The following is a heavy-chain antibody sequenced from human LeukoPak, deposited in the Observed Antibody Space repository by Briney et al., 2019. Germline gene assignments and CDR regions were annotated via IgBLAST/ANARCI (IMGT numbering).Heavy chain of an antibody. V-gene: IGHV3-7*03. CDR2: IKEDGSVK. CDR1: GFSFTSYW. D-gene: IGHD2-21*02. Sequence: PGGSLRLSCAASGFSFTSYWMSWVRQAPGKGLEWVANIKEDGSVKFYVDSVRGRFTISRDNTKNSLYLQMNGLGAEDTAMYYCARGDFNDLRYGCWGQGSLVTVSS. CDR3: ARGDFNDLRYGC. J-gene: IGHJ4*02.